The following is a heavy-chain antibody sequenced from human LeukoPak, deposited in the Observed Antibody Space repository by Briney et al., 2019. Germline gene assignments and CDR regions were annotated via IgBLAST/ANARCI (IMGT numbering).Heavy chain of an antibody. CDR2: IFSSGNT. V-gene: IGHV4-30-4*07. Sequence: PSETLSLTCDVSNGSISSGGYSWSWIRQSPGKGLEWIGYIFSSGNTYYNPSLKSRVTLSVDTTNNRFSLKLTSVTAADTAVYYCARDAYSLKNLGAFDIWGQGTMVTVSS. CDR1: NGSISSGGYS. CDR3: ARDAYSLKNLGAFDI. D-gene: IGHD4-11*01. J-gene: IGHJ3*02.